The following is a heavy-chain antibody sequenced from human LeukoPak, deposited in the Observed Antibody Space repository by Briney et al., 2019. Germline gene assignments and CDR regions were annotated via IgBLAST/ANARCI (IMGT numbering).Heavy chain of an antibody. D-gene: IGHD5-18*01. CDR3: AREDYSYGPAGFDY. CDR2: IYYSGST. V-gene: IGHV4-59*01. J-gene: IGHJ4*02. CDR1: GGSISSYY. Sequence: PSETLSLTCTVSGGSISSYYWSWIRQPPGKGLEWIGYIYYSGSTNYNPSLKSRVTISVDTSKNQFALKLRSVTAADTAVYYCAREDYSYGPAGFDYWGQGTLVTVSS.